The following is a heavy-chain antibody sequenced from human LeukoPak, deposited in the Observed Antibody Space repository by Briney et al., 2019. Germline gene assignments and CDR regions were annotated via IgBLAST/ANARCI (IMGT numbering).Heavy chain of an antibody. CDR2: INPYNGNT. CDR3: ARDVGGGSYYYYYMDL. V-gene: IGHV1-18*01. CDR1: DYTFMSYG. Sequence: VASVKVSCKASDYTFMSYGISWVRQAPGQRLEWMGCINPYNGNTKYAQTFQGRVTMTTDASTSTAYMQLRSLRSDDTAVYYCARDVGGGSYYYYYMDLWGKGTTVTISS. J-gene: IGHJ6*03. D-gene: IGHD1-26*01.